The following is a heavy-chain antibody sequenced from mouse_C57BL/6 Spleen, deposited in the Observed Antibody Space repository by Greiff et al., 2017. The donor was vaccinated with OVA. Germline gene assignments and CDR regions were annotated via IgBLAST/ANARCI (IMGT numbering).Heavy chain of an antibody. V-gene: IGHV1-81*01. CDR1: GYTFTSYG. Sequence: QVQLQQSGAELARPGASVKLSCKASGYTFTSYGISWVKQRTGQGLEWIGEIYPRSGNTYYNEKFKGKATLTADKYSSTAYMELRSLTSEDSAVYFCARGGITTVVRDYYAMDYWGQGTSVTVSS. CDR3: ARGGITTVVRDYYAMDY. D-gene: IGHD1-1*01. CDR2: IYPRSGNT. J-gene: IGHJ4*01.